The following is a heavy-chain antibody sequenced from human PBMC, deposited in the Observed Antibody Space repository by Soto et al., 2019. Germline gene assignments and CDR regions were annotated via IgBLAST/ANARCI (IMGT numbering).Heavy chain of an antibody. CDR1: GFTVSNNY. CDR2: IYSGGGT. CDR3: ARTGWGMATVGM. J-gene: IGHJ4*02. V-gene: IGHV3-53*01. Sequence: EVHLVESGGGLVQPGGSLRLSCAASGFTVSNNYMNWFRLAPGKGLEWVSLIYSGGGTYYADSVKGRFTISRDNSKNTLYLQMNSLRADDPAVYYCARTGWGMATVGMWGPGTLVTVS. D-gene: IGHD4-4*01.